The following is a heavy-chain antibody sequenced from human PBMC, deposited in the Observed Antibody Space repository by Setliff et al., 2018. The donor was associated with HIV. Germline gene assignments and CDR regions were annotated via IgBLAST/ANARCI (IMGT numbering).Heavy chain of an antibody. Sequence: SVKVSCKASGGTFSSYAISWVRQAPGQGLEWMGGIIPIFGTANYAQKFQGRVTITTDESTSTAYMELSSLRSEDSAVYYCARDRAHYYDSSGQMPFDIWGQGTMVTVSS. V-gene: IGHV1-69*05. CDR2: IIPIFGTA. D-gene: IGHD3-22*01. CDR1: GGTFSSYA. J-gene: IGHJ3*02. CDR3: ARDRAHYYDSSGQMPFDI.